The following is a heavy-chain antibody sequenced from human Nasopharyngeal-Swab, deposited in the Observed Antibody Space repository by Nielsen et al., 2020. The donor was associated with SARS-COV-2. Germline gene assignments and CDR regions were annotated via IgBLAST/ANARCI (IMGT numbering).Heavy chain of an antibody. V-gene: IGHV4-34*01. CDR1: GGSFSGYY. CDR3: ARDCRYSSTWAPSVDAFDI. J-gene: IGHJ3*02. CDR2: INHSGST. D-gene: IGHD6-13*01. Sequence: SETLSLTCAVYGGSFSGYYWSWIRQPPGKGLEWIGEINHSGSTNYNPSLKSRVTISVDTSKNQFSLKLSSVTAADTAVYYCARDCRYSSTWAPSVDAFDIWGQGTMVTVSS.